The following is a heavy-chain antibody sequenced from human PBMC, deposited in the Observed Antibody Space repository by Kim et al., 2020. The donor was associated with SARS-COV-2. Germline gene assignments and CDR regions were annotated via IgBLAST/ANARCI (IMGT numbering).Heavy chain of an antibody. CDR2: INPNSGGT. Sequence: ASVKVSCKASGYTFTGYYMHWVRQAPGQGLEWMGWINPNSGGTNYAQKFQGRVTMTRDTSISTAYMELSRLRSDDTAVYYCARREDDYYDSSEVFDYWGQGTLVTVSS. J-gene: IGHJ4*02. CDR3: ARREDDYYDSSEVFDY. CDR1: GYTFTGYY. D-gene: IGHD3-22*01. V-gene: IGHV1-2*02.